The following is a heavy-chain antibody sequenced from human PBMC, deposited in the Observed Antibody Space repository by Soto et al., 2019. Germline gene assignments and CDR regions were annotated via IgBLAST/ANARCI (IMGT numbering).Heavy chain of an antibody. J-gene: IGHJ3*02. CDR3: ARYGHHDAFDI. CDR1: GYTFSSYD. V-gene: IGHV1-8*01. Sequence: PSVKVSCKASGYTFSSYDINWVRQATGQGLEWMGWMNPNSGNTGYAQKFQGRVTMTRNTSISTAYMELNSLRSEDTAVYYCARYGHHDAFDIWGQGTMVTVPS. D-gene: IGHD3-10*01. CDR2: MNPNSGNT.